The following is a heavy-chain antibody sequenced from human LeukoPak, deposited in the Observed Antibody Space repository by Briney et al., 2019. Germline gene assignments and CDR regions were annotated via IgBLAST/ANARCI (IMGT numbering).Heavy chain of an antibody. CDR2: ISYSGNT. CDR1: GGSVSSGSYY. CDR3: ARGPYI. V-gene: IGHV4-61*01. Sequence: SETLSLTCSVSGGSVSSGSYYWSWIRQPPGKGLEWIGYISYSGNTNDNPSLKSRVTISVDTSKNQFSLKLSSVTAADTAVYYCARGPYIWGQGTMVGVSS. J-gene: IGHJ3*02.